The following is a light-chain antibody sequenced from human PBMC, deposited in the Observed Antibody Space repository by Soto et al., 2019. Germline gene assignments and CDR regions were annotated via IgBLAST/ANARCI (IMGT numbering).Light chain of an antibody. CDR1: QSLPHITGETF. V-gene: IGKV2D-29*02. CDR2: EVS. CDR3: MQSTQLPPT. J-gene: IGKJ5*01. Sequence: VMTQTKISLSVAPGQPAAISCKASQSLPHITGETFLFWYLQKPGQSPQLLIYEVSTRVSGVPDRFSGSGSGTDFTLEISRVETDDVGIYYCMQSTQLPPTFGQGRLLEVK.